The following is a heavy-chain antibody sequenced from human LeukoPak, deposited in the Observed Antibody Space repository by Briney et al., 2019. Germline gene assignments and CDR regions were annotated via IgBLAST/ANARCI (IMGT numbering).Heavy chain of an antibody. D-gene: IGHD1-26*01. V-gene: IGHV3-23*01. J-gene: IGHJ4*02. CDR3: AKGIIVGATAGFDY. CDR2: ISGSGGST. CDR1: GFTFTNYW. Sequence: PGGSLRLSCAASGFTFTNYWMHWVRQAPGKGLEWVSAISGSGGSTYYADSVKGRFTISRDNSKNTLYLQMNSLRAEDTAVYYCAKGIIVGATAGFDYWGQGTLVTVSS.